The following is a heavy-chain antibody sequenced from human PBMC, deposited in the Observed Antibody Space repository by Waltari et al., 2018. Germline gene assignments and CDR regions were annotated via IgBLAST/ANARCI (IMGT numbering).Heavy chain of an antibody. V-gene: IGHV4-59*01. J-gene: IGHJ5*02. CDR2: IYYSGST. Sequence: QVQLQESGPGLVKPSETLSLPCTVSGGSISSYYWSWNRTPPGKGLEWIGYIYYSGSTNYNPSLKSRVTISVDTSKNQFSLKLSSVTAADTAVYYCARTPGAAADQFYWFDPWGQGTLVTVSS. CDR3: ARTPGAAADQFYWFDP. CDR1: GGSISSYY. D-gene: IGHD6-13*01.